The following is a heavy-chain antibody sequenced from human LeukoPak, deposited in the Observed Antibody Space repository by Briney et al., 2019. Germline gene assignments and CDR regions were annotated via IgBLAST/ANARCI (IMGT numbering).Heavy chain of an antibody. CDR1: GGSISSYY. D-gene: IGHD5-12*01. J-gene: IGHJ4*02. CDR3: AKTRGYSGYDCSDY. CDR2: IYYSGST. V-gene: IGHV4-59*01. Sequence: SETLSLTCTVSGGSISSYYWSWIRQPPGKGLEWIGYIYYSGSTNYNPSLKSRVTISVDTSKNQFSLKLSSVTAADTAVYYCAKTRGYSGYDCSDYWGQGTLVTVSS.